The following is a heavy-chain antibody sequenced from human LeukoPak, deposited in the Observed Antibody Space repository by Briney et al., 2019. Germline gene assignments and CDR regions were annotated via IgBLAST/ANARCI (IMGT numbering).Heavy chain of an antibody. Sequence: GGSLRLSCAASGFTLSRFAMSWVRQAPGKGLEWVSSMPGSGGRTKHADSVKGRFTISRVNSKNTLYLQMNRLGAEDTAVYYCAKDLISGGDYSIWTFDNWGQGTLVTVSS. CDR3: AKDLISGGDYSIWTFDN. CDR2: MPGSGGRT. CDR1: GFTLSRFA. J-gene: IGHJ4*02. D-gene: IGHD4-11*01. V-gene: IGHV3-23*01.